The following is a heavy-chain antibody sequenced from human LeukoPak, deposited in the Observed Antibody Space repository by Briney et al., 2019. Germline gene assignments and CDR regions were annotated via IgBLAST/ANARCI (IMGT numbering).Heavy chain of an antibody. CDR2: IYYSGST. CDR1: GGSISSYY. J-gene: IGHJ4*02. CDR3: ARGVYIAAAQYAY. Sequence: SETLSLTCTVSGGSISSYYWSWIRQPPGKGLEWIGYIYYSGSTNYNPSLKSRVTISVDTSKNQFSLKLSSVTAADTAVYYCARGVYIAAAQYAYWGQGTLVTVSS. D-gene: IGHD6-13*01. V-gene: IGHV4-59*01.